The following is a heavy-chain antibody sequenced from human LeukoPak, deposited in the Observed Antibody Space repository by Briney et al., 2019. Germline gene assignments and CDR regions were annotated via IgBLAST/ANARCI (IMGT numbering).Heavy chain of an antibody. CDR2: INPNSGGT. Sequence: ASVKVSCKASGYRLTAYYMHWVRQAPGQGLEWMGWINPNSGGTNYAQKFQGRVTMTRDTSISTAYMELSRLRSDDTAVYYCARDALGSSGYNYWGQGTLVTVSS. CDR3: ARDALGSSGYNY. J-gene: IGHJ4*02. CDR1: GYRLTAYY. V-gene: IGHV1-2*02. D-gene: IGHD3-22*01.